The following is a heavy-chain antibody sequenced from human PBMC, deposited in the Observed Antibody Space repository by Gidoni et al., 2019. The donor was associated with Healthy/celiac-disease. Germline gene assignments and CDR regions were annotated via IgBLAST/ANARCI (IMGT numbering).Heavy chain of an antibody. CDR2: IIPILGIA. CDR3: ARISDNTALDY. CDR1: EGTFSSHT. Sequence: QVQLVQSGAEVEKPGSSVRGACQASEGTFSSHTISWVRQAPGQGLEWLGRIIPILGIANYAQKFQVRVTITADKSTSTAYMELSSLRSEDTAVYYCARISDNTALDYWGQGTLVTVSS. J-gene: IGHJ4*02. V-gene: IGHV1-69*02. D-gene: IGHD5-18*01.